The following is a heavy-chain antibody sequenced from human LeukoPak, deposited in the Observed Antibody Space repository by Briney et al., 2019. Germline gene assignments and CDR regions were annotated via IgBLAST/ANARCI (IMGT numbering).Heavy chain of an antibody. Sequence: SETLSLTCSVSGGSISSNSYYWGWIRQPPGKGLEWIGSFYYSGSTYYNPSLKSRVTISLDMSKSQFSLKLSSVTAADTAVYYCARELITKADAFDIWGQGTMVTVSS. CDR2: FYYSGST. V-gene: IGHV4-39*07. D-gene: IGHD1-20*01. J-gene: IGHJ3*02. CDR1: GGSISSNSYY. CDR3: ARELITKADAFDI.